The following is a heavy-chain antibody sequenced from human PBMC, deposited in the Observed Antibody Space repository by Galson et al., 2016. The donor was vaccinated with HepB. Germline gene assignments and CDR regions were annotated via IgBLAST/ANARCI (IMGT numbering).Heavy chain of an antibody. CDR3: TTDCGSAGCYGDGYFQH. D-gene: IGHD2-2*01. CDR2: IKNKASDAAT. V-gene: IGHV3-15*07. J-gene: IGHJ1*01. CDR1: GLTFSYAW. Sequence: SLRLSCAASGLTFSYAWFNWVRQAPGKGLEWVGRIKNKASDAATDYAAPVKGRFTISRDDSSNVLYLQLNSLKTEDTAVYYCTTDCGSAGCYGDGYFQHWGQGTLVTVSS.